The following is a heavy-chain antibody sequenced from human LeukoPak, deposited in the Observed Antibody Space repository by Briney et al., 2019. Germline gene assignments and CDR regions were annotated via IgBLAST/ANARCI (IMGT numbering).Heavy chain of an antibody. J-gene: IGHJ3*02. D-gene: IGHD1-26*01. Sequence: SETLSLTCTVSGGSISSYYWSWIRQPPGKGLEWIGYIYYSGSTNYNTSLKSRVTISVDTSKNQFSLKLSSVTAADTAVYYCARSGGTDAFDIWGQGTMVTVSS. CDR1: GGSISSYY. CDR3: ARSGGTDAFDI. V-gene: IGHV4-59*01. CDR2: IYYSGST.